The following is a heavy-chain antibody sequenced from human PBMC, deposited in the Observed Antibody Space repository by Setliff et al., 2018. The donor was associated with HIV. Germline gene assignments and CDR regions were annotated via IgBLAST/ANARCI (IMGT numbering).Heavy chain of an antibody. J-gene: IGHJ4*02. CDR2: IYYSGST. V-gene: IGHV4-39*01. D-gene: IGHD6-25*01. CDR1: GGSISSSSYY. CDR3: ARLRIAAKNYFDY. Sequence: PSETLSLTCTVSGGSISSSSYYWGWIRQPPGKGLEWIGSIYYSGSTYYNPSLESRVTISVDTSKNQFSLKLSSVTAADTAVYYCARLRIAAKNYFDYWGQGTLVTVSS.